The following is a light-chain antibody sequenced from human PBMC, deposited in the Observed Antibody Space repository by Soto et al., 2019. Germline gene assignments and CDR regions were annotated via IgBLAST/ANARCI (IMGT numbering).Light chain of an antibody. CDR2: EVN. V-gene: IGLV2-14*01. CDR1: NSDVGGYKY. J-gene: IGLJ2*01. Sequence: QSVLTQPASVSGSPRQSITISCTGTNSDVGGYKYVSWYQQHPGKDPKLIIYEVNNRPSGVSNRFSGSKSGNTASLTISGLQAEDEADYYCSSCTNGSNLVVFGGGTKVTVL. CDR3: SSCTNGSNLVV.